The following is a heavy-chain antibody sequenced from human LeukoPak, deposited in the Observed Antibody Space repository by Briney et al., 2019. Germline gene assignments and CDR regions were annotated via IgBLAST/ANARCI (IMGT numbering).Heavy chain of an antibody. J-gene: IGHJ4*02. Sequence: GESLRLSCEASGFTFRTYAMGWVRQTPGKGLEWVSGFSGSGGSTYYADAVKGRFIVSRDNSQNMVYLQMTSLRAEDTAIYYCAKDFGLMVRGGLSLIDCWGQGTLVTVSS. CDR2: FSGSGGST. CDR3: AKDFGLMVRGGLSLIDC. V-gene: IGHV3-23*01. CDR1: GFTFRTYA. D-gene: IGHD3-10*01.